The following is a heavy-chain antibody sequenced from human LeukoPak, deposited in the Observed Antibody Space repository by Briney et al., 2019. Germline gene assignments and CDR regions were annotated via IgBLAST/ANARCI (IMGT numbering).Heavy chain of an antibody. J-gene: IGHJ4*02. Sequence: GGSLRLSCAASGFTFDDYAMHWVRQAPVKGLEGVSGISWNSGSIGYADSVKGRFTISRDNAKNSLFLQMNSLRAEDTALYYCTKESDYDILTGDFDYWGQGTLVTVSS. CDR1: GFTFDDYA. CDR3: TKESDYDILTGDFDY. V-gene: IGHV3-9*01. D-gene: IGHD3-9*01. CDR2: ISWNSGSI.